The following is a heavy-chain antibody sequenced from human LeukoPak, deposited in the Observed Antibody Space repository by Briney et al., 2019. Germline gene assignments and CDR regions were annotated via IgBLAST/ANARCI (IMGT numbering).Heavy chain of an antibody. CDR1: GFTFGSYG. V-gene: IGHV3-33*01. Sequence: PGRSLRLSCAATGFTFGSYGMRWVRQAPGKGLEWVSVIWSDASNQNYADSVKGRFTISRDNSKNTLFLQMNSLTADDTAVYYCARDRASNSYFDYWGQGTLVTVSS. CDR3: ARDRASNSYFDY. J-gene: IGHJ4*03. CDR2: IWSDASNQ. D-gene: IGHD4-11*01.